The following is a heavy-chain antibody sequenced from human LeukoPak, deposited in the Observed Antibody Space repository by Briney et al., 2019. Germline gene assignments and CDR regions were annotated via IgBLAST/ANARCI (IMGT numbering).Heavy chain of an antibody. CDR3: ARAQGTTNGLLDN. V-gene: IGHV3-23*01. Sequence: GGSLRLSCVVSGFPISTYTTTWVRQTPEKGLEWVSSITFSGGTTYYADSVRGRFTISRDDSENTLYLQVTSLRVEDTAVYYCARAQGTTNGLLDNWGQGVLVTVSS. CDR1: GFPISTYT. D-gene: IGHD5-24*01. J-gene: IGHJ4*02. CDR2: ITFSGGTT.